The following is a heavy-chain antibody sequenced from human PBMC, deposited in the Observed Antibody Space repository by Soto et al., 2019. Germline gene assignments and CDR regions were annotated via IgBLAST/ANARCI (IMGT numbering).Heavy chain of an antibody. V-gene: IGHV3-7*01. Sequence: GGSLRLSCAASGFTLSSYWMTWVRQAPGKGLEWVANIKQDGSEKYYVDSVKGRFTISRDNAKNSLYLEMNSLRSDDTAVYYCAREQRYCSSTTCREAYFDYWGQGTRVTVSS. CDR2: IKQDGSEK. J-gene: IGHJ4*02. CDR1: GFTLSSYW. D-gene: IGHD2-2*01. CDR3: AREQRYCSSTTCREAYFDY.